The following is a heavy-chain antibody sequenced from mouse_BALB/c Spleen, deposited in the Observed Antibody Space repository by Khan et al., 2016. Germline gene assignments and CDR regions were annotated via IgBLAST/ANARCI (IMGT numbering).Heavy chain of an antibody. D-gene: IGHD1-2*01. CDR2: ISYSGSP. CDR3: ARTARITY. J-gene: IGHJ2*01. Sequence: EVELVELGPGLVKPSQSLSLTCTVTGYSITSGYGWNWIRQFPGNKLEWMCYISYSGSPNYNPSLKSRISFTRDTSKNQFFLQLNSGTTEDTARYYCARTARITYWGQGTTLTVSS. V-gene: IGHV3-2*02. CDR1: GYSITSGYG.